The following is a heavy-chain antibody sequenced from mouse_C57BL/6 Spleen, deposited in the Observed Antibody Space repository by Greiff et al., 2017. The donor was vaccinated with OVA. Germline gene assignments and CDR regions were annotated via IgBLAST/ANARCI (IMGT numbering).Heavy chain of an antibody. CDR2: ISSGGDYI. J-gene: IGHJ2*01. CDR1: GFTFSSYA. CDR3: TREGGYDYGYYFDY. Sequence: EVKLMESGEGLVKPGGSLKLSCAASGFTFSSYAMSWVRQTPEKRLEWVAYISSGGDYIYYADTVKGRFTISRDNARNTLYLQMSSLKSEDTAMYYCTREGGYDYGYYFDYWGQGTTLTVSS. D-gene: IGHD2-4*01. V-gene: IGHV5-9-1*02.